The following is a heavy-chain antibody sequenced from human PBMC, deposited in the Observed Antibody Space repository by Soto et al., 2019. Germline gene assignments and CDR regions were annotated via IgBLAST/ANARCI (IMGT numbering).Heavy chain of an antibody. V-gene: IGHV1-3*01. J-gene: IGHJ4*02. CDR2: IHAGNGNT. D-gene: IGHD3-16*01. CDR3: ARGGAFLDY. CDR1: GYTFSSYA. Sequence: GASVKVSCKDSGYTFSSYAIHWVRQAPGQGLEWMGWIHAGNGNTKYSQSFQGRVTISRDTSATTAYMELNSLRSEDTAVYYCARGGAFLDYWGQGTLVTVSS.